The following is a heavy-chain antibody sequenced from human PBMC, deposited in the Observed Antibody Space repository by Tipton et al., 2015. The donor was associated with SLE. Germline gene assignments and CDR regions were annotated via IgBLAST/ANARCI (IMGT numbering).Heavy chain of an antibody. J-gene: IGHJ3*01. V-gene: IGHV4-39*07. D-gene: IGHD3-22*01. CDR1: GGSSNNSYYY. CDR2: IYYRGST. CDR3: TRGPVGSGYSSSSDAFDF. Sequence: TLSLTCTVSGGSSNNSYYYWAWIRQPPGKGLEWIGSIYYRGSTFNNPSLKSRVTISAVTSKNQFSLRVSSVTAADTAVYFCTRGPVGSGYSSSSDAFDFWGQGTMVTVSS.